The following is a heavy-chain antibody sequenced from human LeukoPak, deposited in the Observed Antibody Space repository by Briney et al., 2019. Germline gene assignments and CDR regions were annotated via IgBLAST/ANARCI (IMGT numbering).Heavy chain of an antibody. Sequence: ASVKVSCKASGGTFVSYAISWVRQAPGQGLEWMGGIIPIFGTANYAQKFQGKVTITADESTSTAYMELSSLRSEDTAVYYCARVAHYDFWSGYYEYYFDYWGQGTLVTVSS. V-gene: IGHV1-69*13. J-gene: IGHJ4*02. CDR2: IIPIFGTA. D-gene: IGHD3-3*01. CDR1: GGTFVSYA. CDR3: ARVAHYDFWSGYYEYYFDY.